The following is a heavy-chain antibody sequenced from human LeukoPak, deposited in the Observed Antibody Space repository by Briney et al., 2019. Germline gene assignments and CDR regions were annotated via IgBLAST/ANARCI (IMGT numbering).Heavy chain of an antibody. CDR2: ISAYNGDT. CDR1: GYTFTSYG. V-gene: IGHV1-18*01. CDR3: ARASNGFDY. Sequence: ASVKVSCKASGYTFTSYGISWVRQAPGQGLEWMGWISAYNGDTNYSQKLRGRVTMTTDTSTSTAYMELRSLRSDDTALYYCARASNGFDYWGQETLVTVSS. D-gene: IGHD4-11*01. J-gene: IGHJ4*02.